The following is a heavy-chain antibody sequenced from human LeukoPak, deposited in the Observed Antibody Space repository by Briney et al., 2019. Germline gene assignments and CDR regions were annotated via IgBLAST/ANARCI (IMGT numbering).Heavy chain of an antibody. V-gene: IGHV1-46*01. Sequence: GASVKVSCKASGYILSSYNMHWVRQAPGQGLEWLGIINPSGGDTKYAQKFQGRVTMTRDMSTSTVYMELSSLRSEDTAVYYCARANDYTGYYSYFDSWGQGTLVTVSS. J-gene: IGHJ4*02. CDR2: INPSGGDT. CDR1: GYILSSYN. D-gene: IGHD3-22*01. CDR3: ARANDYTGYYSYFDS.